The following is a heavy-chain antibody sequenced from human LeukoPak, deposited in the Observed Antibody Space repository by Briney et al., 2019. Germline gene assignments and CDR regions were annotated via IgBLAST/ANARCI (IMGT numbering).Heavy chain of an antibody. Sequence: PGRSLRLSCVVSGFSLSNYWIDCVRHPPGKGLVWVARIDNDGSGTIYAESVKGRFTISRDNSKNTLYLQMNSLRAEDTAVYYCARVGIHGSGSYYTHYYYYYMDVWGKGTTVTISS. J-gene: IGHJ6*03. CDR2: IDNDGSGT. CDR1: GFSLSNYW. V-gene: IGHV3-74*01. CDR3: ARVGIHGSGSYYTHYYYYYMDV. D-gene: IGHD3-10*01.